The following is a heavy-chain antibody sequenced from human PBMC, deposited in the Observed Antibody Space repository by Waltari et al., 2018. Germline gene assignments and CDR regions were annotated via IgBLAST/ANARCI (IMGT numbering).Heavy chain of an antibody. V-gene: IGHV3-23*04. D-gene: IGHD4-17*01. J-gene: IGHJ3*02. CDR2: MSGSGGST. Sequence: EVHLVESGGGLVQPGGSLRLSYAASGFTFSSYAIHWFRQPPGRGMEWVSEMSGSGGSTYYADSGKCRFTISRDNAKNTLYLQMNSLRAEDTAVYYCAKDGPLSDGDSPVAFDIWGQGTMVTVSS. CDR3: AKDGPLSDGDSPVAFDI. CDR1: GFTFSSYA.